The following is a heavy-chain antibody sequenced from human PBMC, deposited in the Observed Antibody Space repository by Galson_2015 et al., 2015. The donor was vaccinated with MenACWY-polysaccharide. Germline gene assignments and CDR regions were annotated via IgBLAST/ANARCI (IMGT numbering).Heavy chain of an antibody. D-gene: IGHD3-3*01. V-gene: IGHV1-18*04. CDR1: GYTFVKFG. Sequence: SVKVSCKASGYTFVKFGISWVRQAPGQGLQWMGWIRTSNGDTTYEQRFKGRLTMTTDNSTGTGYMELRSLRSDDTATYYCARYVPSIFDLGDIDGMDVWGQWTTVTVSS. J-gene: IGHJ6*02. CDR3: ARYVPSIFDLGDIDGMDV. CDR2: IRTSNGDT.